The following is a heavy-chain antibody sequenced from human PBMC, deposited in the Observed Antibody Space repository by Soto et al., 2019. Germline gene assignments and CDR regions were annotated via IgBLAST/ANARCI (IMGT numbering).Heavy chain of an antibody. J-gene: IGHJ4*02. Sequence: SETLSLTCAVSGGSISSGGYSWSWIRQPPGKDLEWIGYIYHSGSTYYNPSLKSRVTISVDRSKNQFSLKLSSVTAADTAVYYCARYIVVIPAAIKGGFDYWGQGTLVTVSS. CDR2: IYHSGST. CDR1: GGSISSGGYS. D-gene: IGHD2-2*01. V-gene: IGHV4-30-2*01. CDR3: ARYIVVIPAAIKGGFDY.